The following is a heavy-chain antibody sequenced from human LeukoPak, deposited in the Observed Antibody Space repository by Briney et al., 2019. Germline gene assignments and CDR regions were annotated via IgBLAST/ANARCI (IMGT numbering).Heavy chain of an antibody. CDR2: IYYSGST. D-gene: IGHD6-19*01. CDR3: ARGNLLPGSGWEGYYGMDV. Sequence: PSETLSLTCTVSGGSFSNGDYHWNWIRQPPGKGLEWIGHIYYSGSTNYNPSLKSRVTISVDTSKNQFSLKLSSVTAADTAVYYCARGNLLPGSGWEGYYGMDVWGQGTTVTVSS. J-gene: IGHJ6*02. CDR1: GGSFSNGDYH. V-gene: IGHV4-61*08.